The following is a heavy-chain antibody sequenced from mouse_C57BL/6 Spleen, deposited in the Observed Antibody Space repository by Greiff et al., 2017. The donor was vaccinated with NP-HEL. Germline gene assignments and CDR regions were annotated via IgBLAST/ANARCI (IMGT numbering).Heavy chain of an antibody. Sequence: EVKLMESGGGLVQPGGSMKLSCVASGFTFSNYWMNWVRQSPEKGLEWVAQIRLKSDNYATHYAESVKGRFTISRDDSKSSVYLQMNNLRAEDTGIYYCTGVDGYWYFDVWGTGTTVTVSS. CDR2: IRLKSDNYAT. J-gene: IGHJ1*03. CDR1: GFTFSNYW. D-gene: IGHD2-3*01. CDR3: TGVDGYWYFDV. V-gene: IGHV6-3*01.